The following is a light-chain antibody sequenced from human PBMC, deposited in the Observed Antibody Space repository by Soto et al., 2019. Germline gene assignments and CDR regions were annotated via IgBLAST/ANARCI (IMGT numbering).Light chain of an antibody. J-gene: IGKJ5*01. CDR3: MKALQTLIA. CDR1: QSLLHSNGYNY. V-gene: IGKV2-28*01. Sequence: DIVMTQSPLSLPVIPGEPASISCRTSQSLLHSNGYNYLDWYLQKPGQSPQLLIYLGSNRASGVPDRFSGSGSGTDFTLKISRVEAEDVGVYYCMKALQTLIAFGQGTRLEIK. CDR2: LGS.